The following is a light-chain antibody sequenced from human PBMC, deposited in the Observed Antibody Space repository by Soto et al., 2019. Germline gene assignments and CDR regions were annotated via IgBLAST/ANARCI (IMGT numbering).Light chain of an antibody. CDR2: GES. CDR1: QSVSSN. Sequence: EIVMTQSPATLSVSPGERATLSCRASQSVSSNLAWYQQKPGQAPRIIIYGESSRATGIPDRFSGSGSGTDFNLTISSLEPEDFEVYYCQKYESSPLTCGQGTRLEIK. J-gene: IGKJ5*01. V-gene: IGKV3-20*01. CDR3: QKYESSPLT.